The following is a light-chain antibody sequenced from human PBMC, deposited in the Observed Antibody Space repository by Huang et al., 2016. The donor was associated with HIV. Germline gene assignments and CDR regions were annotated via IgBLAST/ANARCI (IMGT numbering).Light chain of an antibody. V-gene: IGKV1-33*01. CDR3: QQYNNLPYT. J-gene: IGKJ2*01. CDR2: DAS. CDR1: QDIPNF. Sequence: DIQMTQSPSSLSASVGDRVTITCQASQDIPNFLNWYQEKPGKAPKLLIYDASNLETGVPSKFSGGGSVTYFTLTISSLQPEDFATYYCQQYNNLPYTFGQGTKLEIK.